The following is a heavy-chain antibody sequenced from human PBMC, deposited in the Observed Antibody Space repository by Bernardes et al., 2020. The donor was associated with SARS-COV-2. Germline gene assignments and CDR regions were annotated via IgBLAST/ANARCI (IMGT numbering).Heavy chain of an antibody. V-gene: IGHV4-61*01. J-gene: IGHJ6*02. Sequence: SETLSLTCTVSGGSVSSGTYYWSWIRQSPGKGLEWIGYMYNSGSTNYNPSLKSRVTISVDTSKNQFSLKLSSVSAADTAVYYCARHDSSGYYWPAPPRGYYYGMDVWGQGTTVIVSS. D-gene: IGHD3-22*01. CDR2: MYNSGST. CDR1: GGSVSSGTYY. CDR3: ARHDSSGYYWPAPPRGYYYGMDV.